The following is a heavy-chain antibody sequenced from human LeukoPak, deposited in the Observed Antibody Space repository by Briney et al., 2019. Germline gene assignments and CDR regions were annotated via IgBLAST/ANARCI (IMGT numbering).Heavy chain of an antibody. J-gene: IGHJ4*02. D-gene: IGHD2-15*01. CDR2: IYTSETT. V-gene: IGHV4-4*09. CDR3: ARHRSPSCVSYLVI. Sequence: SETLSLTCTVSGASISSYYWSWIRQPPGKGLEWIGYIYTSETTNYNPSLRSRVTRSIDTSKNQLSLRLSSVTAADTGVYYCARHRSPSCVSYLVIWGQGALVIVSS. CDR1: GASISSYY.